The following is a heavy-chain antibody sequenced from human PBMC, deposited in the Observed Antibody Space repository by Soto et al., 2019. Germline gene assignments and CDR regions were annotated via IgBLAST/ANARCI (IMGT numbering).Heavy chain of an antibody. Sequence: QVQLVESGGGVVQPGRSLRLSCVASGLTFSSYGMHWVLQVPGKGLEWVAVISYDGTYKHYADSVKGRFTISRDNYKNSLYLQMNSLRVEDTAMYYCAKDRPNSSGWPDHWGQGTLVTVSS. J-gene: IGHJ4*02. CDR2: ISYDGTYK. V-gene: IGHV3-30*18. CDR3: AKDRPNSSGWPDH. D-gene: IGHD6-25*01. CDR1: GLTFSSYG.